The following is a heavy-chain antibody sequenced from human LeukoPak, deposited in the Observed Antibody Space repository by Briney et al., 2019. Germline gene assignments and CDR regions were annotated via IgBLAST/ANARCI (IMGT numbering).Heavy chain of an antibody. D-gene: IGHD5-18*01. J-gene: IGHJ3*02. CDR1: GFTFSSYE. CDR3: ARGGHVDTAMDGAFDI. V-gene: IGHV3-48*03. Sequence: GGSLRLSCAASGFTFSSYEMNWVRQAPGKGLEWVSYISSSGSTIYYADSVKGRFTISRDKAKNSLYLQMNSLRAEDTAVYYCARGGHVDTAMDGAFDIWGQGTMVTVSS. CDR2: ISSSGSTI.